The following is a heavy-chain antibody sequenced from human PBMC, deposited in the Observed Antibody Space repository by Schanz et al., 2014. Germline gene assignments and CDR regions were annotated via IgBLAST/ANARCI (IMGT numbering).Heavy chain of an antibody. V-gene: IGHV3-33*01. CDR3: VRDTDYHGVC. D-gene: IGHD4-17*01. Sequence: LVESGGGVVQPGRSLRLSCAASGFTFSSYGMHWVRQVPGKGLEWVAVVCYDGSKKYYADSVKGRFTTSRDNSKNTMYLQMNSLRAEDTAVYYCVRDTDYHGVCWGQGTLVTVSS. CDR1: GFTFSSYG. CDR2: VCYDGSKK. J-gene: IGHJ4*02.